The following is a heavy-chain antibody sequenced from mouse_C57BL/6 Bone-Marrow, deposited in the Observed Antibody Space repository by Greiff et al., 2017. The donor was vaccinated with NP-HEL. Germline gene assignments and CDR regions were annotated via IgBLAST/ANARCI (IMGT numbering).Heavy chain of an antibody. CDR3: ARHYYGSGWYFDV. D-gene: IGHD1-1*01. J-gene: IGHJ1*03. Sequence: EVKLVESGGGLVQPGGSLKLSCAASGFTFSDYYMYWVRQTPEKRLEWVAYISNGGGSTYYPDTVKGRFTISRDNAKNTLYLQMSRLKSEDTAMYYCARHYYGSGWYFDVWGTGTTVTVSS. CDR1: GFTFSDYY. CDR2: ISNGGGST. V-gene: IGHV5-12*01.